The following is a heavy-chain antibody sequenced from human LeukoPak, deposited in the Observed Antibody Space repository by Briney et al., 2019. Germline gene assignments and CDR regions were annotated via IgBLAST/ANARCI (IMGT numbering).Heavy chain of an antibody. Sequence: SVKVSCKASGGTFSSYAISWVRQAPGQGLEWMGGIIPIFGTANYAQKFQGRVTITADESTSTAYMALSSLRSEDTAVYYCARDRGYSGYAPLNWFDPWGQGTLVTVSS. D-gene: IGHD5-12*01. J-gene: IGHJ5*02. CDR1: GGTFSSYA. V-gene: IGHV1-69*13. CDR3: ARDRGYSGYAPLNWFDP. CDR2: IIPIFGTA.